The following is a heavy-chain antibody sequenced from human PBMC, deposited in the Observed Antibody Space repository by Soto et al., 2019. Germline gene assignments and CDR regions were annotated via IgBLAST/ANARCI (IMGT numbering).Heavy chain of an antibody. CDR1: GFTFTSYA. J-gene: IGHJ4*02. V-gene: IGHV3-23*01. D-gene: IGHD4-17*01. CDR2: IRGSGGNT. CDR3: AKNSENYGDSRYDS. Sequence: EVQLLESGGGLVQPGGSLRLSCAASGFTFTSYAMSWVRQAPGKGLEWVSSIRGSGGNTYYADSMKGRFTISRDNSKNTLHLQMNSLRAEDTAVYYCAKNSENYGDSRYDSWGQGTLFTVSS.